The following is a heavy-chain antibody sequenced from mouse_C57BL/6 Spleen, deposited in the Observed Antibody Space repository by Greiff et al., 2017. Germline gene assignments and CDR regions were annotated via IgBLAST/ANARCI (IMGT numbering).Heavy chain of an antibody. D-gene: IGHD2-1*01. Sequence: QVHVKQPGAELLKPGASVKMSCKASGSTFTTSPIEWMKQNHGKSLEWIGKFHPYNDDTKYNEKFKGKATLTVEKSSSTVYLELSRLTSDDSAVYDCARQGNYGNYVGYFDYWGQGTTLTVSS. J-gene: IGHJ2*01. CDR3: ARQGNYGNYVGYFDY. CDR2: FHPYNDDT. CDR1: GSTFTTSP. V-gene: IGHV1-47*01.